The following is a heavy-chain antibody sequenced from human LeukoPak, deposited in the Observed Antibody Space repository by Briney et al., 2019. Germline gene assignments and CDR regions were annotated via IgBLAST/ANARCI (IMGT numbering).Heavy chain of an antibody. CDR3: AKGGLIAYFDY. Sequence: PGGSLRLSCAPSGLTFSSYAMGWVRRAPGKGLEWVSAISGSDDSTYYADSEKGRFTISRDNSKNTLYLQMNSLRAEDTALYYCAKGGLIAYFDYWGQGTLVTVSS. J-gene: IGHJ4*02. D-gene: IGHD3-16*02. CDR1: GLTFSSYA. CDR2: ISGSDDST. V-gene: IGHV3-23*01.